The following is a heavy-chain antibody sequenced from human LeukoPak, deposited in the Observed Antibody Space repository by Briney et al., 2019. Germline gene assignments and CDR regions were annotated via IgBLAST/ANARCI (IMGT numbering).Heavy chain of an antibody. J-gene: IGHJ4*02. V-gene: IGHV1-69*04. CDR1: GGTFSSYA. Sequence: SVKVSCKASGGTFSSYAISWVRQAPGQGLEWMGRIIPIFGIANYAQKFQGRVTITADTSTSTAYMELRSLRSDATAVYYCARYPRLRLHSFDYWGQGTLVTVSS. D-gene: IGHD3-16*01. CDR2: IIPIFGIA. CDR3: ARYPRLRLHSFDY.